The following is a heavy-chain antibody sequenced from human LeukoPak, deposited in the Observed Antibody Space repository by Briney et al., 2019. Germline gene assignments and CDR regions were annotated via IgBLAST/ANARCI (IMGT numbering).Heavy chain of an antibody. CDR1: GGSMRSYY. V-gene: IGHV4-4*07. CDR3: ARVGQGCFGL. J-gene: IGHJ2*01. Sequence: SETLSLTCHVSGGSMRSYYWSWVRQPAGKGLDWIGRIYTTGSTDYSSSLKSRVTMSVDTSKNQFSLKLSSVTTADTAVYYCARVGQGCFGLWGRGTLVTVSS. CDR2: IYTTGST.